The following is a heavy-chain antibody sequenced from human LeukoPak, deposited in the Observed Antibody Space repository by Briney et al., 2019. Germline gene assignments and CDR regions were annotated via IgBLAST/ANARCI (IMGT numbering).Heavy chain of an antibody. J-gene: IGHJ4*02. V-gene: IGHV3-30*02. CDR2: IRYDGSDK. CDR1: GFTFSRYG. Sequence: HPRGSLTPTCAASGFTFSRYGMHWVRQASGKGLEWVAFIRYDGSDKSYADSVKGRFTISRDNSKNTLYLQMNSLRAEDTAMYYCAKIGAVAGHFDHWGQGSLATVSS. D-gene: IGHD6-19*01. CDR3: AKIGAVAGHFDH.